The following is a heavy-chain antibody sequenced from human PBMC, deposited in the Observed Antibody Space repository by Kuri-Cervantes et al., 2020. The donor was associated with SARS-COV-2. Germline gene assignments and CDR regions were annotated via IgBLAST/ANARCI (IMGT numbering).Heavy chain of an antibody. J-gene: IGHJ6*03. V-gene: IGHV4-34*01. CDR2: INHSGST. D-gene: IGHD3-10*01. CDR1: GGSFSGYY. Sequence: ESLKISCAVYGGSFSGYYWSWIRQPPGKGLEWIGEINHSGSTNYNPSLKSRVNISIDRSKAQFSLTLRSVTAADTAVYFCARGFGEIFVPDYYHYMDVWGKGTSVTVSS. CDR3: ARGFGEIFVPDYYHYMDV.